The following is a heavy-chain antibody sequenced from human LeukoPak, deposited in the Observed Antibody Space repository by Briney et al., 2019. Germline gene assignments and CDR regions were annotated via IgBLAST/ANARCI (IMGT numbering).Heavy chain of an antibody. V-gene: IGHV3-23*01. CDR1: GFTFSSYA. D-gene: IGHD1-26*01. CDR2: ISGSGGST. Sequence: GGSLRLSCAASGFTFSSYAMSWVRQAPGKGLEWVSAISGSGGSTYYADSVKGRFTISRDNSKNTLYLQMNSLRAEDTAVYYCAKGSGSGSYYLAWFDPWGQGTLVTVSS. CDR3: AKGSGSGSYYLAWFDP. J-gene: IGHJ5*02.